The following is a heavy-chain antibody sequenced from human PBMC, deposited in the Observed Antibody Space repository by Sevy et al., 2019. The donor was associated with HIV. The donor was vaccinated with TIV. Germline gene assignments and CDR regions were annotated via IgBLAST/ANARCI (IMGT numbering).Heavy chain of an antibody. D-gene: IGHD3-10*01. J-gene: IGHJ4*02. V-gene: IGHV4-59*01. CDR1: GGSISSYY. CDR2: IYYSGST. Sequence: SETLSLTCTVSGGSISSYYWSWVRQPPGKGLEWIGYIYYSGSTNYNPSLKSRVTISVDTSKNRYSLKLSFVTAADRAGDDCAGYYGSGSYSYYFDYWGQGTLVTVSS. CDR3: AGYYGSGSYSYYFDY.